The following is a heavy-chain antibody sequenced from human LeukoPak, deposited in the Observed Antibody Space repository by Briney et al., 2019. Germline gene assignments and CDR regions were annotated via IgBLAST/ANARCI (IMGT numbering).Heavy chain of an antibody. CDR1: GYTFTTYD. CDR3: ARVAGNCGGDCSRLVY. D-gene: IGHD2-21*01. J-gene: IGHJ4*01. CDR2: MNPNSGNT. Sequence: ASVKVSCKASGYTFTTYDINWVRQATGQGLEWMAWMNPNSGNTGYAQKFQGRVTMTRDTSISTAYMELSSLRSEDTAVYYCARVAGNCGGDCSRLVYWGHGTLVTVAS. V-gene: IGHV1-8*01.